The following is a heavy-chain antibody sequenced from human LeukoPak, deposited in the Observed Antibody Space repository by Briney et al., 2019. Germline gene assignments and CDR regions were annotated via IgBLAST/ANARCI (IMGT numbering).Heavy chain of an antibody. J-gene: IGHJ4*02. V-gene: IGHV3-21*01. D-gene: IGHD3-10*01. CDR1: GFIFSTYE. CDR3: ARVDSQTYYYGSGSYYPFDY. CDR2: ISSSSSYI. Sequence: GGSLRLSCAASGFIFSTYEMNWVRQAPGKGLEWVSSISSSSSYIYYADSVKGRFTISRDNAKNSLYLQMNSLRAEDTAVYYCARVDSQTYYYGSGSYYPFDYWGQGTLVTVSS.